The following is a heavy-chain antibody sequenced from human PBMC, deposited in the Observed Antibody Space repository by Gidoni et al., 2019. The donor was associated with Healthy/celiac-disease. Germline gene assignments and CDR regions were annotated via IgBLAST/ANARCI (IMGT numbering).Heavy chain of an antibody. CDR2: IIPIFGTE. D-gene: IGHD4-17*01. CDR1: GGTFSSYA. CDR3: ARGPPAANYGDYGSWFDP. Sequence: QVQLVQSGAEVKKPGSSVKVSCKASGGTFSSYAISWVRQAPGQGLEWRGGIIPIFGTEKDAQKFQGRVTMTADESTSTAYMERSSLRSEDTAVYYCARGPPAANYGDYGSWFDPWGQGTLVTVSS. J-gene: IGHJ5*02. V-gene: IGHV1-69*01.